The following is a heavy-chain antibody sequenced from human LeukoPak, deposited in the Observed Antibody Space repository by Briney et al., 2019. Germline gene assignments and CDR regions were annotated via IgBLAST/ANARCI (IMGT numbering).Heavy chain of an antibody. D-gene: IGHD4-17*01. J-gene: IGHJ4*02. CDR1: GYTFSIYG. V-gene: IGHV1-18*01. CDR3: ARDPHDYGDYDAGY. CDR2: ISVYNGNT. Sequence: ASVRVSCKASGYTFSIYGFSWVRQAPGQGLEWMGWISVYNGNTNYAQKLQGRVTMTTDTSTSTAYMELRSLRSGDTAVYYCARDPHDYGDYDAGYWGQGTLVTVSS.